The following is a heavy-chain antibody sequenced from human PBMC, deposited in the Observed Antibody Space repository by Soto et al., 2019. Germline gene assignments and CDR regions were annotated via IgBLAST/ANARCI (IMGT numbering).Heavy chain of an antibody. CDR2: INSDGSST. D-gene: IGHD3-22*01. Sequence: GVSVRLSCVASGFIFSNCWMHWVRQAPGMRLVWVSHINSDGSSTTYADSMKGRFTISRDNAKSTLYLQMNSLRAEDTAVYYCVRAIVYYGMGVWHRRTRATVSS. V-gene: IGHV3-74*01. CDR3: VRAIVYYGMGV. CDR1: GFIFSNCW. J-gene: IGHJ6*02.